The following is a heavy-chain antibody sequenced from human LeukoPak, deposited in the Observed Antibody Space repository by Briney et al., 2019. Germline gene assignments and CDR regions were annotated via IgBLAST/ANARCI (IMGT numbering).Heavy chain of an antibody. CDR3: ASLGYCSGGSCYPPLDY. Sequence: PSETLSLTCAVYGGSFSGYYWSWIRQPPGKGLEWIGEINHSGSTNYNPSLKSRVTISVDTSKNQFSLKLSSVTAADTAVYYCASLGYCSGGSCYPPLDYWGQGTLVTVSS. CDR1: GGSFSGYY. CDR2: INHSGST. D-gene: IGHD2-15*01. J-gene: IGHJ4*02. V-gene: IGHV4-34*01.